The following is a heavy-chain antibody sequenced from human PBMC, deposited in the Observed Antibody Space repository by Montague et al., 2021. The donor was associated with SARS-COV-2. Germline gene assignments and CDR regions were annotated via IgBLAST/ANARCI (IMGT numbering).Heavy chain of an antibody. CDR1: GGSISSYY. V-gene: IGHV4-59*13. CDR3: ARDFDY. J-gene: IGHJ4*02. Sequence: SQTLSLTCTVSGGSISSYYWSWIQQPPGKGLEWIGYMYYGGSTNYNPSLKSRVTLSVDTSKNQFSLKLSSVTAADTAVYYCARDFDYWGQGTLVTVSS. CDR2: MYYGGST.